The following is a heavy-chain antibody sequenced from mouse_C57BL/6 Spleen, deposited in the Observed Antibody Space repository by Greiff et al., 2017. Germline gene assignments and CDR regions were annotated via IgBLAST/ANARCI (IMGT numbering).Heavy chain of an antibody. CDR3: ARHKDWERPNWYFDV. Sequence: EVMLVESGGDLVKPGGSLKLSCAASGFTFSSYGMSWVRQTPDKRLEWVATISSGGSYTYYPDSVKGRFTISRDNAKNTLYLQMSSLKSEDTAMXYCARHKDWERPNWYFDVWGTGTTVTVSS. V-gene: IGHV5-6*01. D-gene: IGHD4-1*01. J-gene: IGHJ1*03. CDR1: GFTFSSYG. CDR2: ISSGGSYT.